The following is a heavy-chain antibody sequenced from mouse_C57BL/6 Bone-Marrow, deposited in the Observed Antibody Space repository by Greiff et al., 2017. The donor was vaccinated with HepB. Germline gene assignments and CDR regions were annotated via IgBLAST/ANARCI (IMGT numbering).Heavy chain of an antibody. J-gene: IGHJ4*01. V-gene: IGHV1-82*01. D-gene: IGHD2-1*01. CDR1: GYAFSSSW. CDR3: ARWSGFYGNYVNYYAMDY. Sequence: QVQLQQSGPELVKPGASVKISCKASGYAFSSSWMNWVKQRPGKGLEWIGRIYPGDGDTNYNGKFKGKATLTADKSSRKAYMQLSSLTSEDSAVYFCARWSGFYGNYVNYYAMDYWGQGTSVTVSS. CDR2: IYPGDGDT.